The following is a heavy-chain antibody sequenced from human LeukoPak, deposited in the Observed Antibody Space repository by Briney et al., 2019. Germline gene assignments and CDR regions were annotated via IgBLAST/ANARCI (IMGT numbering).Heavy chain of an antibody. CDR1: GITFSNAW. J-gene: IGHJ5*02. CDR3: TTDYGEYCSGTTCYKGS. V-gene: IGHV3-15*01. D-gene: IGHD2-2*02. CDR2: IKGETDGGTI. Sequence: PGGSLRLSCTASGITFSNAWMSWVRQAPGKGLEWVGRIKGETDGGTIDYAAPVKGRFTISREDSKKTVTLQMSSLRTEDTAVYFFTTDYGEYCSGTTCYKGSWGRRTLVTVSS.